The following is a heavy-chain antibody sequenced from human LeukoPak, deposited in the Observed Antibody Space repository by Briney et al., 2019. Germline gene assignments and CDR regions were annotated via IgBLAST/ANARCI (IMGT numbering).Heavy chain of an antibody. CDR2: FEPSGTT. J-gene: IGHJ4*02. CDR3: AKEGAAAGPDFDL. V-gene: IGHV4-4*07. CDR1: GASIENHY. D-gene: IGHD6-13*01. Sequence: SETLSLTCTVSGASIENHYWNWIRQPAGKGLEWIGRFEPSGTTKYNPSLKSRITMSVDTSKNQFSLELNSVTAADTAVYYCAKEGAAAGPDFDLWGQGTLVIVSS.